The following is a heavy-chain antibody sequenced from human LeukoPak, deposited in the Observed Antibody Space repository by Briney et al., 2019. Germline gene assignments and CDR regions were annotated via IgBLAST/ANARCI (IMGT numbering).Heavy chain of an antibody. J-gene: IGHJ4*02. CDR1: GFTFSSYA. CDR2: ISYDGSNK. CDR3: AREGTYDYVWGSYRQPTYYFDY. D-gene: IGHD3-16*02. V-gene: IGHV3-30-3*01. Sequence: GGSLRLSCAASGFTFSSYAMHWVRQAPGKGLEWVAVISYDGSNKYYADSVKGRFTISRDNSKNTLYLQMNSLRAEDTAVYYCAREGTYDYVWGSYRQPTYYFDYWGQGTLVTVSS.